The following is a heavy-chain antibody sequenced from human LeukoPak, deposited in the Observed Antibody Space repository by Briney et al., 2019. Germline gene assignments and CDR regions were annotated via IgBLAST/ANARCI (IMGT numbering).Heavy chain of an antibody. CDR3: ARVITMVRGASDY. Sequence: ASVTVSCKASGYTFTSYDINWVRQATGQGLEWMGWMNPNSGNTGYAQKFQGRVTMTRNTSISTAYMELSSLRSEDTAVYYCARVITMVRGASDYWGQGTLVTVSS. J-gene: IGHJ4*02. CDR2: MNPNSGNT. CDR1: GYTFTSYD. V-gene: IGHV1-8*01. D-gene: IGHD3-10*01.